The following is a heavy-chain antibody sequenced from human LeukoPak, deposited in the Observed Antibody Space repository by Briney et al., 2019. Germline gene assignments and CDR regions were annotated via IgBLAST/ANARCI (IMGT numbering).Heavy chain of an antibody. D-gene: IGHD6-13*01. CDR2: ISYDESNK. Sequence: SCKVSGYTLTELSMHWVRQAPGKGLEWVAVISYDESNKYFADSVKGRFTISRDNSKNTLYLQMNSLRAEDTAVYYCAKLQLATYDALDIWGQGTMVTVSS. CDR1: GYTLTELS. V-gene: IGHV3-30*18. J-gene: IGHJ3*02. CDR3: AKLQLATYDALDI.